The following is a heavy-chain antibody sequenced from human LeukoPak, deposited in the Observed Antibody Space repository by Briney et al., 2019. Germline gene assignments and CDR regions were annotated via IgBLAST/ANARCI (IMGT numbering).Heavy chain of an antibody. CDR2: INSDGRDT. V-gene: IGHV3-23*01. CDR1: GFTFSTYA. D-gene: IGHD6-13*01. Sequence: GGSLRLSCAASGFTFSTYAMNWVRQAPGKGLEWVSRINSDGRDTTYVDSVKGRFTISRDNAKNTLFLHMNSLRAEDTAIYYCAKDSGSSGDYYYYYMDVWGKGTTVTVSS. CDR3: AKDSGSSGDYYYYYMDV. J-gene: IGHJ6*03.